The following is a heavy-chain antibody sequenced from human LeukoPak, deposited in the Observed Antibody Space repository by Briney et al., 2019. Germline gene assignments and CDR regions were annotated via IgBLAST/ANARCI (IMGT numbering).Heavy chain of an antibody. Sequence: SETLSLTCTVSGGSISSYYWSWIRQPPGKGLEWIGYIYYSGSTNYNPSLKSRVTISVDTSKNQFSLKLSSVTAADTAVYYCARSSLQFFHRYYYGSGSYRPLGAFDIWGQGTMVTVSS. CDR3: ARSSLQFFHRYYYGSGSYRPLGAFDI. CDR2: IYYSGST. J-gene: IGHJ3*02. CDR1: GGSISSYY. D-gene: IGHD3-10*01. V-gene: IGHV4-59*01.